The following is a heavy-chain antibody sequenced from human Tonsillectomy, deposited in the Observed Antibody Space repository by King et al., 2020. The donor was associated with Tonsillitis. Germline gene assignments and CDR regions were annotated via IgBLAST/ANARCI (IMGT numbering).Heavy chain of an antibody. V-gene: IGHV1-69*01. CDR1: GGTFSSYT. CDR2: IIPLFTTE. CDR3: SSDPHLAVAGPFVY. D-gene: IGHD6-19*01. Sequence: QLVQSGAEVKKPGSSVKVSCTASGGTFSSYTFSWVRQAPGQGLEWMGGIIPLFTTEDYAQKFQGRVTITADDSTSTVYMEMSRLRSDDTAVYYCSSDPHLAVAGPFVYWGQGTLVTVSS. J-gene: IGHJ4*02.